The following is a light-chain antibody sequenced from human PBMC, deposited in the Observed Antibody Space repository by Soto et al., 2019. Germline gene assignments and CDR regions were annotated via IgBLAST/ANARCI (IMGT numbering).Light chain of an antibody. J-gene: IGLJ2*01. Sequence: QSALTQPASVSGSPGQSITISCTGTSSDVGGYNYVSWYQQHPGKAPKLMIYEVSNRPSGVSNRFSGSKSGNTASLTISGLQAEDEADYYCSSYTSRPVVFGGGTQLTVL. CDR1: SSDVGGYNY. CDR2: EVS. CDR3: SSYTSRPVV. V-gene: IGLV2-14*01.